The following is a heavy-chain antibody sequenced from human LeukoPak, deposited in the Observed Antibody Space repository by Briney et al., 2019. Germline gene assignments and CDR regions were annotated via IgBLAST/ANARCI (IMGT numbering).Heavy chain of an antibody. D-gene: IGHD3-22*01. V-gene: IGHV5-51*01. Sequence: GESLKISCKGSGYIFSSYWIGWARQMPGKGLELMGIIYPGGSDTRYSPPFQGQVTISADKSISTAYVQWNSLRASDTAMYYCARHQYYYDTRAYYIDYWGQGTLVTVSS. J-gene: IGHJ4*02. CDR3: ARHQYYYDTRAYYIDY. CDR1: GYIFSSYW. CDR2: IYPGGSDT.